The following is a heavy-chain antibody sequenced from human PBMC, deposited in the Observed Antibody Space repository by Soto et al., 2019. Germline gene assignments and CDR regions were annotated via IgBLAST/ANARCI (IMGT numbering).Heavy chain of an antibody. CDR2: TYYNGST. V-gene: IGHV4-31*03. CDR3: ARGLLLPKPPFDF. D-gene: IGHD1-26*01. Sequence: SETLSLTCTVSGASISSGGFFWGWIRQVPGKGPEWIGHTYYNGSTYYNPSLESRLTMSLDPSKNRFSLELRSVTAADTAVYNCARGLLLPKPPFDFWGQGALVTVSS. J-gene: IGHJ4*02. CDR1: GASISSGGFF.